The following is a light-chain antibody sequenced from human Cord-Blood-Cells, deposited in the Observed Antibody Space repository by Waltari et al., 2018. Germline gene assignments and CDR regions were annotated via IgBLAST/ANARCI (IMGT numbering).Light chain of an antibody. CDR2: GAS. CDR1: QSVSTSY. J-gene: IGKJ1*01. Sequence: ETVLTQSPGTLSLSPGDSATLSCRASQSVSTSYLAWYQQKPGQAPRLLIYGASSRATGFPDRCSGSGSGTDFTLTIIRLEPEDFAGYYCQQYGSSPRTFGQGTKVEIK. V-gene: IGKV3-20*01. CDR3: QQYGSSPRT.